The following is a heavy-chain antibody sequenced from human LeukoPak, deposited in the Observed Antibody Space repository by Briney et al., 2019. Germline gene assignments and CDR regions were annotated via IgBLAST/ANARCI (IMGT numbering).Heavy chain of an antibody. V-gene: IGHV1-2*02. CDR1: GYTFTGYY. CDR3: ARNKRICSSTSCLDGELDYYYYYYMDV. Sequence: ASVKVSCKASGYTFTGYYMHWVRRAPGQGLEWMGWINPNSGGTNYAQKFQGRVTMTRDTSISTAYMELSRLRSDDTAVYYCARNKRICSSTSCLDGELDYYYYYYMDVWGKGTTVTVSS. J-gene: IGHJ6*03. CDR2: INPNSGGT. D-gene: IGHD2-2*01.